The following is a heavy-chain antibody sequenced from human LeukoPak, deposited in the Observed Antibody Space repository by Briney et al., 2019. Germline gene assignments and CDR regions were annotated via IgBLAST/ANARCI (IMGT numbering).Heavy chain of an antibody. J-gene: IGHJ4*02. Sequence: SETLSLTCTVSGGSISSYYWSWIRQPPGKGLEWIGYIYYSGSTNYNPSLKSRVTISVDTSKNQFSLRLSSVTAADTAVYYCARRRYNIDYWGQGTLVTVSS. CDR2: IYYSGST. V-gene: IGHV4-59*01. CDR1: GGSISSYY. D-gene: IGHD1-1*01. CDR3: ARRRYNIDY.